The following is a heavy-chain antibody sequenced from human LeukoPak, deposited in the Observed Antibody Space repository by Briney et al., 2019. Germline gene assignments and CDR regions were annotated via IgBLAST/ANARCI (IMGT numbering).Heavy chain of an antibody. CDR1: GGSISSYY. CDR3: ARDGRASYYGMDV. CDR2: IYYSGST. J-gene: IGHJ6*02. Sequence: SETLSLTCTVSGGSISSYYWSWIRQPPGKGLEWIGYIYYSGSTNYNPSLKSRVTISVDTSKNQFSLKLSSVTAADTAVYYCARDGRASYYGMDVWGQGTTVTVS. V-gene: IGHV4-59*01.